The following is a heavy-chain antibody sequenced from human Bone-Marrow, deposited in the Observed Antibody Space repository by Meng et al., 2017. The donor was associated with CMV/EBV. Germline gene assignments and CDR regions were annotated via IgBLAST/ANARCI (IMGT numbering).Heavy chain of an antibody. CDR3: ARDRRIAAAVTYGMDV. D-gene: IGHD6-13*01. J-gene: IGHJ6*02. Sequence: SETLSLTCTVSGGSVSSGSYYWSWIRQPPGKGLEWIGYIYYSGSTNYNPSLKSRVTISVDTSKNQFSLNLSSVTAADTAVYYCARDRRIAAAVTYGMDVWGQGTTVTVSS. CDR1: GGSVSSGSYY. V-gene: IGHV4-61*01. CDR2: IYYSGST.